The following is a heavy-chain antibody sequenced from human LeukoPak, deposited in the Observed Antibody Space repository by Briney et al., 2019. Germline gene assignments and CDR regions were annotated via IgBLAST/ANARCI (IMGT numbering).Heavy chain of an antibody. CDR1: GGTFSSYA. D-gene: IGHD3-3*01. Sequence: SVKVSCKASGGTFSSYAISWVRQAPGQGLEWMGGIIPIFGTANYAQKFQGRVTITADESTSTAYMELSSLRSEDTAVYYCARDLQPYYDFWSGYYKGPYYMDVWGKGTTVTVSS. CDR2: IIPIFGTA. V-gene: IGHV1-69*13. J-gene: IGHJ6*03. CDR3: ARDLQPYYDFWSGYYKGPYYMDV.